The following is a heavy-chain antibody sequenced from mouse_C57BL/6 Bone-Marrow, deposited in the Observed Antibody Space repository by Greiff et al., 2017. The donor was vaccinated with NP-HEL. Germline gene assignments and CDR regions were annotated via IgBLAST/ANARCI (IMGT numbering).Heavy chain of an antibody. CDR1: GYTFTDYY. J-gene: IGHJ3*01. Sequence: EVQLQQSGPVLVKPGASVKMSCKASGYTFTDYYMNWVKQSHGKSLEWIGVINPYNGGTSYNQKFKGKATLTVDKSSSTAYMELNSLTSEDSAVYYCASGNLPAWFAYWGQGTLVTVSA. CDR3: ASGNLPAWFAY. V-gene: IGHV1-19*01. CDR2: INPYNGGT. D-gene: IGHD2-1*01.